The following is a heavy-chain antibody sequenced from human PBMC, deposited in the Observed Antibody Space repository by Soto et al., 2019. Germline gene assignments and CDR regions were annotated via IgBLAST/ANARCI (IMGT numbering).Heavy chain of an antibody. CDR1: GGNFTNSG. Sequence: SVKVSCKASGGNFTNSGISWVRRAPGQGLERMGGIIPLFGTTNYAHKFRGRVTVTADESTSTVYMELNSLRSEDTAMYYCARAHGTSWYNWFDPWGQGALVTVSS. D-gene: IGHD6-13*01. V-gene: IGHV1-69*13. CDR2: IIPLFGTT. J-gene: IGHJ5*02. CDR3: ARAHGTSWYNWFDP.